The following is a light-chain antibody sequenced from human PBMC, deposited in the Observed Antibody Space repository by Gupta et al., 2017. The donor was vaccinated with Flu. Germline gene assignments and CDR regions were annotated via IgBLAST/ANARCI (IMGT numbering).Light chain of an antibody. CDR3: ATWDSTLIAGGV. CDR1: SSNIGNNY. Sequence: VTISCSGSSSNIGNNYVSWYHQLPGTAPNLLIYDNDKRPSGIPDRFSGSKSGTSATLGITGLQTADEADYYCATWDSTLIAGGVFGGGTKLTVL. V-gene: IGLV1-51*01. CDR2: DND. J-gene: IGLJ3*02.